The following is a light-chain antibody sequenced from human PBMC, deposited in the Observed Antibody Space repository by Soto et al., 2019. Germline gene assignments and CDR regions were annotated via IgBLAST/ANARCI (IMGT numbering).Light chain of an antibody. V-gene: IGKV1-33*01. CDR2: DAS. CDR3: QQTFATPLQVGNSFSHT. J-gene: IGKJ2*01. Sequence: DVQMTQSPSSLSASVGDRVTITCQASHDISDYLNWYQHKPGEAPKLLIYDASKLEAGVPSRFSGRGSGTDFTFSISSLQPEDIATYYCQQTFATPLQVGNSFSHTFGQGTKGDIK. CDR1: HDISDY.